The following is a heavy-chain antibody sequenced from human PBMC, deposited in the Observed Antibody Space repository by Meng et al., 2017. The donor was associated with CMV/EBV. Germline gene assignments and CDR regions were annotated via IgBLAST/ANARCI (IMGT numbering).Heavy chain of an antibody. J-gene: IGHJ6*02. V-gene: IGHV4-39*07. CDR2: IYYSGST. D-gene: IGHD3-3*01. CDR3: ARDGQTNDFWSGQYYYYYYGMDV. CDR1: GGSISSSSYY. Sequence: GSLRLSCTVSGGSISSSSYYWGWIRRPPGKGLEWIGSIYYSGSTYYNPSLKSRVTISVDTSKNQFSLKLSSVTAADTAVYYCARDGQTNDFWSGQYYYYYYGMDVWGQGTTVTVSS.